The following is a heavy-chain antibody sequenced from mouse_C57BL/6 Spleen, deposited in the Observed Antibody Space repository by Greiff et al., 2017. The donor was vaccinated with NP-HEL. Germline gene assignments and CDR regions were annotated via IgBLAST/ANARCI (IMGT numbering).Heavy chain of an antibody. J-gene: IGHJ3*01. CDR2: INPGSGGT. CDR1: GYAFTNYL. Sequence: QVQLQQSGAELVRPGTSVKVSCKASGYAFTNYLIEWVKQRPGQGLEWIGVINPGSGGTNYNEKFKGKATLTADKSSSTAYMQLSSLTSEDSAVYVCARGGDGYSSWFAYWGQGTLVTVSA. D-gene: IGHD2-3*01. CDR3: ARGGDGYSSWFAY. V-gene: IGHV1-54*01.